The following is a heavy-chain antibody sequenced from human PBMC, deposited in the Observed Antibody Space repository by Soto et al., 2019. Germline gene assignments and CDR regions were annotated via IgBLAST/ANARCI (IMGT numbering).Heavy chain of an antibody. Sequence: PSETLSLTCTVSGGSISSYYWSWIRQPPGKGLEWIGYIYYSGSTNYNPSLKSRVTISVDTSKNQFSLKLSSVTAADTAVYYCARDWNGSGSYYNSPGWFDPWGQGTLVTVSS. CDR2: IYYSGST. J-gene: IGHJ5*02. CDR1: GGSISSYY. D-gene: IGHD3-10*01. V-gene: IGHV4-59*01. CDR3: ARDWNGSGSYYNSPGWFDP.